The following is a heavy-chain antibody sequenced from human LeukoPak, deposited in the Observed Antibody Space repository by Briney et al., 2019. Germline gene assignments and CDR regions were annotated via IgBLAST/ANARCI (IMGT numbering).Heavy chain of an antibody. CDR1: GFTFTSSA. D-gene: IGHD6-13*01. CDR2: IVVGSGNT. CDR3: AADGGSSRDFDY. Sequence: GTSVKVSCKASGFTFTSSAVQWVRQARGQRLEWIGWIVVGSGNTNYAQKSQERVTITRDMSTSTAYMELSSLRSEDTAVYYCAADGGSSRDFDYWGQGTLVTVSS. J-gene: IGHJ4*02. V-gene: IGHV1-58*01.